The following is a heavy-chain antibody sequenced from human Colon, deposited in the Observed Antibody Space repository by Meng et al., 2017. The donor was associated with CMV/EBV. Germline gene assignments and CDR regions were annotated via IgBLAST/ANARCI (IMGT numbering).Heavy chain of an antibody. CDR3: AIILTGSYDPYYYGLGV. CDR1: GGSLSNYY. J-gene: IGHJ6*02. CDR2: LNHSGVT. Sequence: SEPLSLTCAVRGGSLSNYYWTWVRQPPGKGLEWIGELNHSGVTNYSPSLESRVTISVDTSKNQFSLKLTSVTAADTGLYYCAIILTGSYDPYYYGLGVWGPGTTVTVSS. V-gene: IGHV4-34*01. D-gene: IGHD1-26*01.